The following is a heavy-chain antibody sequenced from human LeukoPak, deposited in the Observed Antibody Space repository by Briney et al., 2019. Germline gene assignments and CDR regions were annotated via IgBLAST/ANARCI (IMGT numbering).Heavy chain of an antibody. CDR2: IIPIFGTA. V-gene: IGHV1-69*05. D-gene: IGHD5-12*01. J-gene: IGHJ4*02. Sequence: SVKVSCKASGGTFSSYAISWVRQAPGQGLEWIGGIIPIFGTANYAQKFQGRVTITTDESTSTAYMELSSLRSEDTAVYYCASFSGYDFGPYFDYWGQGTLVTVSS. CDR3: ASFSGYDFGPYFDY. CDR1: GGTFSSYA.